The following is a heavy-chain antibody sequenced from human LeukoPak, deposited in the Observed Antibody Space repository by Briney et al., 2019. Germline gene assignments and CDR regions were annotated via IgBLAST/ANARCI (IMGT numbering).Heavy chain of an antibody. CDR2: IYYSGST. J-gene: IGHJ5*02. V-gene: IGHV4-39*01. CDR3: ASTIYSHHSSSWYFFS. D-gene: IGHD6-13*01. Sequence: PSETLSLTCTVSGGSLSSSSYYWGWIRQPPGKGLEWIGSIYYSGSTYYNPSLKSRVTISVDTSKNQFSLKLSSVTAADTAVYYCASTIYSHHSSSWYFFSWGQGTLVTVSS. CDR1: GGSLSSSSYY.